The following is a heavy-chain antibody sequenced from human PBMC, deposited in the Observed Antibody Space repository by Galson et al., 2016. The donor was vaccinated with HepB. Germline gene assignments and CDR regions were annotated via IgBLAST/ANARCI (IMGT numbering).Heavy chain of an antibody. Sequence: SLRLSCVASGFTFSDYSMNWVRQAPGKGLEWVSSISSSSYYIYYADSVKGRFTISRDNSKNTVDLQMNSLRAEDTAVYYCARDSSLSARIYYYFYGLDVWGQGTTVTVSS. CDR3: ARDSSLSARIYYYFYGLDV. CDR2: ISSSSYYI. CDR1: GFTFSDYS. D-gene: IGHD6-6*01. V-gene: IGHV3-21*01. J-gene: IGHJ6*02.